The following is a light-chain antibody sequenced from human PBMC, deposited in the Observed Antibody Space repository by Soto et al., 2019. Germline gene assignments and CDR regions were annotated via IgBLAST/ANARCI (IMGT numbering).Light chain of an antibody. V-gene: IGKV3-20*01. Sequence: EILLTQSPATLSLSPGEGATLSCRASQSVSSSFLAWYQQQPGQAPGLLTYATSRRAPGIPDRFSGSASGTDFTLTISRLQPEDFAVYSCHQFHSSLTFGQGTKVEIK. CDR2: ATS. CDR3: HQFHSSLT. CDR1: QSVSSSF. J-gene: IGKJ1*01.